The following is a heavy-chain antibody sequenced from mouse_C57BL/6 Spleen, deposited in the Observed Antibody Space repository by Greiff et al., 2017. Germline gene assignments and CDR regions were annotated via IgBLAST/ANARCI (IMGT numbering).Heavy chain of an antibody. J-gene: IGHJ3*01. CDR3: ANYYGTSWFAY. CDR1: GYTFTDYY. Sequence: EVQLQQSGPELVKPGASVKISCKASGYTFTDYYMNWVKQSPGKSLEWIGDINPNNGGTSYNQKFKGKATLTVDKSSSTAYMELRSLTSEDSAVYYCANYYGTSWFAYWGQGTLVTVSA. CDR2: INPNNGGT. D-gene: IGHD1-1*01. V-gene: IGHV1-26*01.